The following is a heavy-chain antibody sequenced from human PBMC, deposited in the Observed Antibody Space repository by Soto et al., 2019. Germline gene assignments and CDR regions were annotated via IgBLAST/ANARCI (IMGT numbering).Heavy chain of an antibody. J-gene: IGHJ6*01. D-gene: IGHD2-15*01. CDR3: AKGRRSSPYGMDV. CDR2: ISYDGSNK. Sequence: QVQLVESGGGVVQPGRSLRLSCAASGFTFSSYGMHWVRQAPGKGLEWVAVISYDGSNKYYADSVKGRFTISRDNSKNTLYQRRNSRTDEEAAVYYWAKGRRSSPYGMDVWGQGPTVTVPS. V-gene: IGHV3-30*18. CDR1: GFTFSSYG.